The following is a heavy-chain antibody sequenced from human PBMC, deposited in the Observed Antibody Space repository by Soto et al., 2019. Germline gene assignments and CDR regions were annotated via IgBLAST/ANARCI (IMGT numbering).Heavy chain of an antibody. Sequence: SETLSLTCAVSGGSFSGYHRSWIRQPPEKGLEWIGEINHSGNTNYNPSLKSRVIISVDTSKNQFSLKLSSVTATDTAVYFCARGRDLDYWGQGTLVTVS. CDR3: ARGRDLDY. J-gene: IGHJ4*02. CDR1: GGSFSGYH. V-gene: IGHV4-34*01. CDR2: INHSGNT.